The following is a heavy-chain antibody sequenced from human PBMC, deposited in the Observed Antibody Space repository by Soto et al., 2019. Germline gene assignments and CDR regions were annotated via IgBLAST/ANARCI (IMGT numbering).Heavy chain of an antibody. CDR1: GFTFSSYA. CDR2: ISGSGENT. CDR3: AKDLGLGGGSCYGD. V-gene: IGHV3-23*01. D-gene: IGHD2-15*01. J-gene: IGHJ4*02. Sequence: EVQLLESGGGLVQPGGSLRLSCAASGFTFSSYAMGWVRQAPGNGLEWVAAISGSGENTYHPDSVKGRFTISRDNSKNTLVLQMNSLRAEDTAVYYCAKDLGLGGGSCYGDWGQGTLVTVSS.